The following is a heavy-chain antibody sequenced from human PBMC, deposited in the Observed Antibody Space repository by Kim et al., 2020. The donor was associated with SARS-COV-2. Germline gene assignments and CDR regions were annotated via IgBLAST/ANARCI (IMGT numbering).Heavy chain of an antibody. V-gene: IGHV4-34*01. CDR1: GGSFSGYY. D-gene: IGHD6-19*01. CDR2: INHSGST. J-gene: IGHJ6*03. Sequence: SETLSLTCAVYGGSFSGYYWSWIRQPPGKGLEWIGEINHSGSTNYNPSLKSRVTISVDTSKNQFSLKLSAVTAADTAVYYCARGTRQWLSRHYYYYMDVWGNGATVTVSS. CDR3: ARGTRQWLSRHYYYYMDV.